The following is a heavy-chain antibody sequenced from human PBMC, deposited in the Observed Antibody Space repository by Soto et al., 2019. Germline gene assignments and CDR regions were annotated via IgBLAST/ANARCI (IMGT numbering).Heavy chain of an antibody. J-gene: IGHJ4*02. CDR2: ISNSGST. V-gene: IGHV4-59*08. CDR1: GGSISIYY. Sequence: PSETLSLTCTVSGGSISIYYWSWIRQPPGKGLEWIGYISNSGSTNYNPSIKSRVTISVNTSKNQLYLKLNSVIAADTAVYYCARGDYFDYWGQGTLVTVS. CDR3: ARGDYFDY.